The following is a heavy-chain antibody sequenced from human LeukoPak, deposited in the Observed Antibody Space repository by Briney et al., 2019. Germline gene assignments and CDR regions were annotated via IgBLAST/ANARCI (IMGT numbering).Heavy chain of an antibody. V-gene: IGHV3-7*01. CDR1: GFTFSSYW. D-gene: IGHD3-22*01. CDR2: IKQDGSEK. Sequence: GGPLRLSCAASGFTFSSYWMSWVRQAPGKGLEWVANIKQDGSEKYYVDSVKGRFTISRDNAKNSLYLQMNSLRAEDTAVYYCARYGYYDSSGYHDAFDIWGQGTMVTVSS. J-gene: IGHJ3*02. CDR3: ARYGYYDSSGYHDAFDI.